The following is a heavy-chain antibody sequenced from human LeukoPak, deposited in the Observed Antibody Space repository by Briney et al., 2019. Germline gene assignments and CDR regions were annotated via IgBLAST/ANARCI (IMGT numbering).Heavy chain of an antibody. V-gene: IGHV3-23*01. CDR1: GFIFSSYA. CDR3: AKDLRTYCSGGICYLNWFDP. CDR2: VSGSGDNT. J-gene: IGHJ5*02. Sequence: GGSLRLSCAASGFIFSSYAMTWVRQAPGKGPEWVSVVSGSGDNTYYADSVKGRFTISRDNSKNTLYLQMSSLRAEDTAVYYCAKDLRTYCSGGICYLNWFDPWGQGTLVTVSS. D-gene: IGHD2-15*01.